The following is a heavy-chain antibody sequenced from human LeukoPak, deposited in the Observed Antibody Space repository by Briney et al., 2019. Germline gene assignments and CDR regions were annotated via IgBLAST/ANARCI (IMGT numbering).Heavy chain of an antibody. CDR2: INHSGST. J-gene: IGHJ4*02. CDR1: GFTFSSYS. Sequence: GSLRLSCAASGFTFSSYSMNWVRQPPGKGLEWIGEINHSGSTNYNPSLKSRVTISVDTSKNQFSLKLSSVTAADTAVYYCARGRGITFGGVNVIPRSSLSRIFDYWGQGTPVTVSS. D-gene: IGHD3-16*02. CDR3: ARGRGITFGGVNVIPRSSLSRIFDY. V-gene: IGHV4-34*01.